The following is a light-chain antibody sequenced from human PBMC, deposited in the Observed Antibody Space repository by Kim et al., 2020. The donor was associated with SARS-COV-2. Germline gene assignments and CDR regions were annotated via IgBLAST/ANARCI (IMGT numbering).Light chain of an antibody. V-gene: IGLV2-14*04. CDR1: SSDVGGYNY. Sequence: GQSITISCTGTSSDVGGYNYVSWYQQHPGKAPKLMIYGVSGRPSGISYRFSGSKSDNTASLTISGLQAEDEGDYFCTSYTSGSTLVFGGGTKLTVL. CDR3: TSYTSGSTLV. J-gene: IGLJ3*02. CDR2: GVS.